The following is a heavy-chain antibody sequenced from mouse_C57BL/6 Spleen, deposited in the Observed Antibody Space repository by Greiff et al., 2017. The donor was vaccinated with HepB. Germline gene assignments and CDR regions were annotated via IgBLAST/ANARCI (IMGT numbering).Heavy chain of an antibody. D-gene: IGHD1-3*01. V-gene: IGHV6-6*01. CDR1: GFTFSDSW. Sequence: EVQRVESGGGLVQPGGSMKLSCAASGFTFSDSWMDWVRQSPEKGLEWVAEIRNKASNHATYYAESVKGRFTISRDDSKSSVYLQMNSLRAADAGIYYCTQLGGAFDYWGQGTTLTVSS. CDR3: TQLGGAFDY. CDR2: IRNKASNHAT. J-gene: IGHJ2*01.